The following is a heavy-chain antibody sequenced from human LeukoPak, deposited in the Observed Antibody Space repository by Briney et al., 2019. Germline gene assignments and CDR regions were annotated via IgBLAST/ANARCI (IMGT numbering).Heavy chain of an antibody. V-gene: IGHV4-31*03. CDR3: AREAVTMVRGVIITYYFDY. CDR1: GGSISSGGYY. J-gene: IGHJ4*02. Sequence: PSQTLSLTCTVSGGSISSGGYYWRWLRQHPGTGLEWLGYTYYSGSTYYNPSLKSRVTISVDTSKNQFSLKLSSVTAADTAVYYCAREAVTMVRGVIITYYFDYWGQGTLVTVSS. D-gene: IGHD3-10*01. CDR2: TYYSGST.